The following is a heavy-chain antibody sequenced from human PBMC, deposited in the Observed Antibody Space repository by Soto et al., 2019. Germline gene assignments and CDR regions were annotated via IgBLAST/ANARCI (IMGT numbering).Heavy chain of an antibody. CDR3: AREGFGDYYYGMDV. J-gene: IGHJ6*02. Sequence: QVQLQESGPGLVKPSQTLSLTCTVSGGSISSGGYYWSWIRQHPGKGLEWIGYSYYSGSTYYNPSTNSRVTVSVDASKAQSSLKLSSVTAAATAVYYCAREGFGDYYYGMDVWGQGTTVTVSS. CDR2: SYYSGST. D-gene: IGHD3-10*01. CDR1: GGSISSGGYY. V-gene: IGHV4-31*03.